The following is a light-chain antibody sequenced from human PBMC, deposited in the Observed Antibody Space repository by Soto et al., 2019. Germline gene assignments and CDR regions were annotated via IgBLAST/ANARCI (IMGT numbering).Light chain of an antibody. V-gene: IGLV1-40*01. CDR1: SSNIGAGYD. CDR2: GNS. Sequence: QSVLTQPPSVSGAPGQRVTISCTGSSSNIGAGYDVHWYQQLPGTAPKILIYGNSNRPSGVPDLFSGSKSGTSASLAITGLQAEDEADYYCQSYDSSLSGHVVFGGGTKLTVL. J-gene: IGLJ2*01. CDR3: QSYDSSLSGHVV.